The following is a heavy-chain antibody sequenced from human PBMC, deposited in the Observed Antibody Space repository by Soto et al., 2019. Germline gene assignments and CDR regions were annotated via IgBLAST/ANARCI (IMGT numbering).Heavy chain of an antibody. Sequence: QVQLQESGPGLVKPSETLSLTCTVSGDSVTSVSDYWSWIRQPPGKGLEWIGYIYYSGSAYYNPSLGSRVTISIETSKNQFSLKLTSVTAADTAVYYCARGVGFGYYYYHMDLWGQGTTVTVSS. CDR2: IYYSGSA. V-gene: IGHV4-61*01. D-gene: IGHD3-10*01. CDR1: GDSVTSVSDY. J-gene: IGHJ6*02. CDR3: ARGVGFGYYYYHMDL.